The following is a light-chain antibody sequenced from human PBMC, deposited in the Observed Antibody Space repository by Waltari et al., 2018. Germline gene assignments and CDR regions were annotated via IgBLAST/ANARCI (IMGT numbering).Light chain of an antibody. CDR3: QQCYNVPT. J-gene: IGKJ4*01. CDR2: DAS. CDR1: EDISTD. Sequence: DIQMTPSPSSLSASVGDRVTITCQASEDISTDLNWYQQKPGKAPHLLIDDASHLETGVPSRFSGSGSGTDFTLTITSLQPEDIATYYCQQCYNVPTFGGGTRVE. V-gene: IGKV1-33*01.